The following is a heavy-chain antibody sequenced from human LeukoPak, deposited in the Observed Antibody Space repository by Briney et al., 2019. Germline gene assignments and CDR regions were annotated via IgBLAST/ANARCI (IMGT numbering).Heavy chain of an antibody. D-gene: IGHD5/OR15-5a*01. CDR2: IKQGESER. V-gene: IGHV3-7*04. CDR1: GFTFRSYR. J-gene: IGHJ3*02. CDR3: ARGDHSVFDI. Sequence: PGGSLRLSCAASGFTFRSYRMNWVRQAPGKGLEWVASIKQGESERYYVDSVNGRFTISRDNAKNSLYLQMNSLRAEDTAVYYCARGDHSVFDIWGQGGKCTVSS.